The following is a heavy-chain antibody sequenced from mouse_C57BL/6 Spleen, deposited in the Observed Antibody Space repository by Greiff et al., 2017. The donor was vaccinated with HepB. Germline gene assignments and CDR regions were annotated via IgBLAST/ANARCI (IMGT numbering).Heavy chain of an antibody. J-gene: IGHJ1*03. CDR2: IYPGDGDT. CDR3: ASGIYYYGRSPYWYFDV. V-gene: IGHV1-80*01. D-gene: IGHD1-1*01. CDR1: GYAFSSYW. Sequence: VQLQQSVAELVKPGASVKISCKASGYAFSSYWMNWVKQRPGKGLEWIGQIYPGDGDTNYNGKFKGKATLTADKSSSTAYMQLSSLTSEDSAVYFCASGIYYYGRSPYWYFDVWGTGTTVTVSS.